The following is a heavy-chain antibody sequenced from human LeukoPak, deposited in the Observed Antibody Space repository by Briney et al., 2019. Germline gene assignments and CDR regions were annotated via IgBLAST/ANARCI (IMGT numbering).Heavy chain of an antibody. V-gene: IGHV1-69*05. CDR3: ASELDCSGGSCYGY. CDR2: IIPIFGTA. Sequence: SVKVSCKASGGTFSSYAISWVRQAPGQGLEWMGGIIPIFGTANYAQKFQGRVTITTDESTSTAYMELSSLRSEDTAVYYCASELDCSGGSCYGYWGQGTQVTVSS. D-gene: IGHD2-15*01. J-gene: IGHJ4*02. CDR1: GGTFSSYA.